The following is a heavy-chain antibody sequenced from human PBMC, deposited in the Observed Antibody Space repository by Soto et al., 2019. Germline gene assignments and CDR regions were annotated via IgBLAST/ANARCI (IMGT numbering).Heavy chain of an antibody. CDR1: GGSISSGGYY. CDR3: ASGLQLWESFDY. J-gene: IGHJ4*02. D-gene: IGHD5-18*01. Sequence: TSETLSLTCTVSGGSISSGGYYWSWIRQHPGKGLEWIGYIYYSGSTYYNPSLKSRVTISVDTSKNQFSPKLSSVTAADTAVYYCASGLQLWESFDYWGQGTLVTVSS. V-gene: IGHV4-31*03. CDR2: IYYSGST.